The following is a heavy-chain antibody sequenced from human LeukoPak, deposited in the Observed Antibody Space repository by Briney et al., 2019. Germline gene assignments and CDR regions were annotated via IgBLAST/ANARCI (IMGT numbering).Heavy chain of an antibody. CDR2: INAGNGNT. CDR3: ARVSGSYSTYYFDY. D-gene: IGHD1-26*01. Sequence: ASVTVSCKASGYTFTSYAMHWVRQAPGQRLEWMGWINAGNGNTKYSQKFQGRVTMTRDTSTSTVYMELSSLRSEDTAVYYCARVSGSYSTYYFDYWGQGTLVTVSS. V-gene: IGHV1-3*01. J-gene: IGHJ4*02. CDR1: GYTFTSYA.